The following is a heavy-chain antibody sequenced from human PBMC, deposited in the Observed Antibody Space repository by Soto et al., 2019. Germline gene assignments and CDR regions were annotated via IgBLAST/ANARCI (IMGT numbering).Heavy chain of an antibody. D-gene: IGHD3-3*01. CDR1: GFTFSSHG. CDR2: ISSDERNK. Sequence: QVQLVESGGGVVQPGRSLRLSCAASGFTFSSHGTHWVRQAPGKGLEWVAVISSDERNKYYGDSVKGRFTISRDNSKNTLYLHMNSLRIEDTAVYYCAKDQNVLRFLEWLTALDYWGQGTLVTVSS. CDR3: AKDQNVLRFLEWLTALDY. J-gene: IGHJ4*02. V-gene: IGHV3-30*18.